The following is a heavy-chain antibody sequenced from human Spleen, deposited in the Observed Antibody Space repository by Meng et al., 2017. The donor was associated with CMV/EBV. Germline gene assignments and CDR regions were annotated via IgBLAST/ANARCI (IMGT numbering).Heavy chain of an antibody. J-gene: IGHJ6*02. V-gene: IGHV3-7*01. CDR1: GFTFSRYW. CDR2: IKQDGREK. D-gene: IGHD5-18*01. Sequence: GESLKISCAASGFTFSRYWMSWVRQAPGKGLEWVANIKQDGREKYYVDSVKGRFTISRDNAKNSLFLQMNSLRAEDTAVYYCARDVYTDYYYGMDVWGQGTTVTVSS. CDR3: ARDVYTDYYYGMDV.